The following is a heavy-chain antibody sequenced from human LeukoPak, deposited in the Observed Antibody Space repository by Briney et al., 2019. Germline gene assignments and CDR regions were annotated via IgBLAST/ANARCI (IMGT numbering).Heavy chain of an antibody. V-gene: IGHV5-51*01. CDR2: IYPGDSDT. CDR1: GYSFTSYW. CDR3: ARVPAAEGDWFDP. J-gene: IGHJ5*02. D-gene: IGHD2-2*01. Sequence: GESLKISCKGSGYSFTSYWIGWVRQMGGKGLEWMGIIYPGDSDTRYSPSFQGQVTISADKSISTAYLQWSSLKASDTAMYYCARVPAAEGDWFDPWGQGTLVTVSS.